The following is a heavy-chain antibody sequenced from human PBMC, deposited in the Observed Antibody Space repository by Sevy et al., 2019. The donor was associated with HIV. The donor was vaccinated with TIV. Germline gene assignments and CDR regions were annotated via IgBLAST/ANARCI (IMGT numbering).Heavy chain of an antibody. CDR1: GFTFSNYW. CDR2: IKQDGSEK. J-gene: IGHJ4*02. D-gene: IGHD6-13*01. Sequence: GGSLRLSCAASGFTFSNYWMSWVRQAPGKGLEWVANIKQDGSEKYCVDSVKDRFTISRDNARNSLFLQMNSLRAEDTPVYYCARPFSSSWTTRHFDCWGQGPLVPVSS. CDR3: ARPFSSSWTTRHFDC. V-gene: IGHV3-7*01.